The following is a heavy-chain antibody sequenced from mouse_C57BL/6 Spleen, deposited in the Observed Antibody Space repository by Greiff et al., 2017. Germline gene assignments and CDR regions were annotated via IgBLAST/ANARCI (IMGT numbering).Heavy chain of an antibody. V-gene: IGHV1-53*01. CDR1: GYTFTSYW. CDR3: ARLDWAYYAMDY. CDR2: INPSNGGT. D-gene: IGHD4-1*01. J-gene: IGHJ4*01. Sequence: QVQLQQPGTELVKPGASVKLSCKASGYTFTSYWMHWVKQRPGQGLEWIGNINPSNGGTNYNEKFKSKATLTVGKSSSTAYMQLSSLTSEDSAVYYCARLDWAYYAMDYWGQGTSVTVSS.